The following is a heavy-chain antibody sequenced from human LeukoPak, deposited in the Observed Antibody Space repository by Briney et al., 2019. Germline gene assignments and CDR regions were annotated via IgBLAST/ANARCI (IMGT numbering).Heavy chain of an antibody. V-gene: IGHV3-21*01. CDR3: ARSPIAAAGIAV. CDR1: GFTFSNAW. D-gene: IGHD6-13*01. Sequence: GGSLRLSCAASGFTFSNAWMSWVRQAPGKGLEWVSSISSSSSHIYYADSVKGRFTISRDNAKNSLYLQMNSLRAEDTAMYYCARSPIAAAGIAVWGQGTLVTVSS. J-gene: IGHJ4*02. CDR2: ISSSSSHI.